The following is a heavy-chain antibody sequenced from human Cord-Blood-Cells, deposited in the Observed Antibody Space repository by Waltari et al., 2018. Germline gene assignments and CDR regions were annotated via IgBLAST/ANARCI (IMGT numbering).Heavy chain of an antibody. D-gene: IGHD2-2*01. V-gene: IGHV3-30-3*01. CDR3: ARGEYVVVPAAIDY. J-gene: IGHJ4*02. Sequence: QVQLVESGGGVVQPGRSLRLSCAASGFTFRSYAMHCVRQPPGKGLEWVAVISYDGSNKYYADSVKGRFTISRDNSKNTLYLQMNSLRAEDTAVYYCARGEYVVVPAAIDYWGQGTLVTVSS. CDR2: ISYDGSNK. CDR1: GFTFRSYA.